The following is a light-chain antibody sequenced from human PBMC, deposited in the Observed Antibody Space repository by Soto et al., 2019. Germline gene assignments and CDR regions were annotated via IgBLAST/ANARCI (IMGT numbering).Light chain of an antibody. CDR1: QSVSSSY. J-gene: IGKJ1*01. V-gene: IGKV3-20*01. Sequence: EIVLTQSPGTLSLSPGXRATLSCRASQSVSSSYLAWYQQKPGQAPRLLIYGASSRATGIPDRFSGSGSGTDFTLTISRLEPEDFAVYHCQQYGSPTGTFGQGTK. CDR3: QQYGSPTGT. CDR2: GAS.